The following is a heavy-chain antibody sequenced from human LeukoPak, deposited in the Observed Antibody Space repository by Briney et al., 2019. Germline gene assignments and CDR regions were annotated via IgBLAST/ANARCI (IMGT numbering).Heavy chain of an antibody. CDR2: MNPNSGNT. Sequence: ASVNVSCKASGYTFTSYDINWVRQATGQGLEWMGWMNPNSGNTGYAQKFQGRVTMTRNNSISTAYMELSSLRSEDTAVYYCARNKRFLMPRAFDIWGQGTMVTVSS. CDR1: GYTFTSYD. V-gene: IGHV1-8*01. CDR3: ARNKRFLMPRAFDI. D-gene: IGHD2-2*01. J-gene: IGHJ3*02.